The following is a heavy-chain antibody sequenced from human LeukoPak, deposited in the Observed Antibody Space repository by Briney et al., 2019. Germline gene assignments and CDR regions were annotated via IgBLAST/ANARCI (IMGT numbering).Heavy chain of an antibody. CDR3: ARELGGIQLNWFDP. V-gene: IGHV4-38-2*02. D-gene: IGHD5-18*01. Sequence: PSETLSLTCAVSGYSISSGYYWGWIRQPPGKGLEWIGSIYHSGSTYYNPSLKSRVTISVDTSKNQFSLKLSSVTAADTAVYYCARELGGIQLNWFDPWGQGTLVTVSS. CDR2: IYHSGST. CDR1: GYSISSGYY. J-gene: IGHJ5*02.